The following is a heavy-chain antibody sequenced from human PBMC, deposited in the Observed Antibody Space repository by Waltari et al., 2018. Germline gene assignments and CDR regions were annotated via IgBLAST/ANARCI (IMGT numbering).Heavy chain of an antibody. J-gene: IGHJ4*01. D-gene: IGHD6-19*01. CDR3: ASLAVAAGG. CDR1: GFTFSSYA. CDR2: ISYDGSNK. V-gene: IGHV3-30*01. Sequence: QVQLVESGGGVVQPGRSLRLSCAASGFTFSSYAMHWVRQAPGKGLEGVAVISYDGSNKYYADSVKGRFTVSRDNSKNTLYLQMNSLRAEDTAVYYCASLAVAAGGWGQEPWSPSPQ.